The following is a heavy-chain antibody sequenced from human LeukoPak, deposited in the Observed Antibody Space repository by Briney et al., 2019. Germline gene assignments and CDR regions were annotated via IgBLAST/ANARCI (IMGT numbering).Heavy chain of an antibody. D-gene: IGHD6-13*01. CDR3: VVIYTSSCPG. CDR2: IKGDGSYI. Sequence: GGSLRLSCAASGFSFSSYWMHWVRQAPGKGLVWVSRIKGDGSYITYADSVKGRFTISRDNARNTLYLQMNGLRAEDTAVYYCVVIYTSSCPGWGQGTLVTVSS. CDR1: GFSFSSYW. V-gene: IGHV3-74*01. J-gene: IGHJ4*02.